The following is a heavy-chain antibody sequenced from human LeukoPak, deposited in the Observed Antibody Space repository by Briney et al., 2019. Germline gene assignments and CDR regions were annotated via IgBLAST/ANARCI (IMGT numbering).Heavy chain of an antibody. CDR1: GGSFSGYY. D-gene: IGHD6-19*01. Sequence: PSETLSLTCAVYGGSFSGYYWSWVRQPPGKGLEWIGEINHSGSTNYNPSLKSRVTISVDTSKNQFSLKLSSVTAADTAVYYCARRGKRWQWLGLDYWGQGTPVTVSS. CDR3: ARRGKRWQWLGLDY. J-gene: IGHJ4*02. V-gene: IGHV4-34*01. CDR2: INHSGST.